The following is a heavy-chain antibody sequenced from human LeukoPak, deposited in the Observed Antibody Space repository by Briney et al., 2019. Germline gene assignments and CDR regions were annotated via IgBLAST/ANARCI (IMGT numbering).Heavy chain of an antibody. J-gene: IGHJ4*02. CDR2: IIPIFGTA. Sequence: SVKVSCKASGYTFTSYAISWVRQAPGQGLEWMGGIIPIFGTANYAQKFQGRVTITADESTSTAYMELSSLRSEDTAVYYCARGIRGFEYSFDYWGQGTLVTVSS. V-gene: IGHV1-69*13. CDR3: ARGIRGFEYSFDY. CDR1: GYTFTSYA. D-gene: IGHD4-11*01.